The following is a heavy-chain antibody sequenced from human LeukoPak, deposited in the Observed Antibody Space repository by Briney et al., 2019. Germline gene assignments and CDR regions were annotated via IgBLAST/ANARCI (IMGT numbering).Heavy chain of an antibody. CDR3: QGGIAAAGAFDY. CDR2: INSDGSST. V-gene: IGHV3-74*01. CDR1: GFTFGSYW. D-gene: IGHD6-13*01. J-gene: IGHJ4*02. Sequence: GGSLRLSCAASGFTFGSYWMHWVRQAPGKGLVWVSRINSDGSSTSYADSVKGRFTISRDNAKNTLYLQMNSLRAEDTAVYYCQGGIAAAGAFDYWGQGTLVTVSS.